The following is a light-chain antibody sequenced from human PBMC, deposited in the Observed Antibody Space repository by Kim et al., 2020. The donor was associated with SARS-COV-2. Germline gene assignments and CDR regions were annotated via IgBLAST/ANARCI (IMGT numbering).Light chain of an antibody. CDR3: LQDYSYPIT. CDR2: AAS. Sequence: AIQMTQSPSSLSASVGDRVTFTCRASQGIRDDVGWYQHKPGKAPKLLISAASNLQSGVPSRFSGSGSGTDFTLIISSLQPEDSATYYCLQDYSYPITFGQGTRLESK. J-gene: IGKJ5*01. V-gene: IGKV1-6*01. CDR1: QGIRDD.